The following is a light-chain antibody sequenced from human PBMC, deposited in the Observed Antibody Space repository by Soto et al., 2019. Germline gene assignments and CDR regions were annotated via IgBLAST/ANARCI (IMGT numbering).Light chain of an antibody. CDR2: AAS. CDR1: QGISNY. Sequence: DIKMTQSPSSLSASVGDRVTITCRASQGISNYLALYQQKPGKFPNLLIYAASTLQSGVPSRFSGGGSGTYFTLTINSLQPEDVATYYCQKYNSAPYNFGQGTRLEIK. V-gene: IGKV1-27*01. CDR3: QKYNSAPYN. J-gene: IGKJ2*01.